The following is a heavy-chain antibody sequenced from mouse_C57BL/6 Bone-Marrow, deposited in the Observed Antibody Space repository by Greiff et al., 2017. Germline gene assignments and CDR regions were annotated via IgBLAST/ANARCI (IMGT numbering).Heavy chain of an antibody. CDR2: IYPGGGGT. V-gene: IGHV1-55*01. Sequence: QVQLQQPGAELVKPGASVKMSCKASGYTFTSYWITWVKQRPGQGLEWIGEIYPGGGGTNYNEKFKSKATLTVDTSSSTAYMQLSSLTSEASAVSYCAREALGYLPAYWGQGTLVTVSA. D-gene: IGHD3-2*02. CDR1: GYTFTSYW. J-gene: IGHJ3*01. CDR3: AREALGYLPAY.